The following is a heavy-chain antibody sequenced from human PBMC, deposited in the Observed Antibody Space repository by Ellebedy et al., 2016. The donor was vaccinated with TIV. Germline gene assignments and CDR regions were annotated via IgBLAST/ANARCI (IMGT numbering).Heavy chain of an antibody. V-gene: IGHV3-23*01. Sequence: PGGSLRLSCAASGFTFSSYVMSWVRQAPGKGLEWISYIPASGTGIYYADSVKGRFTVARDNANKSLHLQMNNLRGDDTAVYYCGRAREPGPFAYYYYGMDVWGQGTTVTVSS. D-gene: IGHD1-1*01. J-gene: IGHJ6*02. CDR3: GRAREPGPFAYYYYGMDV. CDR2: IPASGTGI. CDR1: GFTFSSYV.